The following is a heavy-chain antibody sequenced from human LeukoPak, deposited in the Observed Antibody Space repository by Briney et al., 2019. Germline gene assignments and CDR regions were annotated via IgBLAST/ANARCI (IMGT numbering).Heavy chain of an antibody. Sequence: GGSLRLSCAASGFTFSSYAMSWVRQAPGKGMEGVSAISGSGGSTYYADSVKGRFTISRDNSKNTLYLQMNSLRAEDTAVYYCAKGAYSYGISSETYWGQGTLVTVSS. D-gene: IGHD5-18*01. J-gene: IGHJ4*02. CDR1: GFTFSSYA. V-gene: IGHV3-23*01. CDR2: ISGSGGST. CDR3: AKGAYSYGISSETY.